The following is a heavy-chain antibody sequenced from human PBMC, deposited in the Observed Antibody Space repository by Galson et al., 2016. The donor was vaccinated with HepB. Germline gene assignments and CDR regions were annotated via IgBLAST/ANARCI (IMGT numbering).Heavy chain of an antibody. CDR3: ARHLGPYSGNPAHY. V-gene: IGHV5-10-1*01. CDR1: GYTFTNYW. Sequence: QSGAEVKKPGESLRISCKDSGYTFTNYWISWVRQMPGKGLEWMGRINPSDSNINYSPSFQGHVTISADKSISTAYLQWSSLKASDTAMYYCARHLGPYSGNPAHYWGQGTLVTISS. D-gene: IGHD4-23*01. CDR2: INPSDSNI. J-gene: IGHJ4*01.